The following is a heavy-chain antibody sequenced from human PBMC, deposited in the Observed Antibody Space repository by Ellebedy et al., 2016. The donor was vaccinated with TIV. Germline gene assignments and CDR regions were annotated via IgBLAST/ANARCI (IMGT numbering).Heavy chain of an antibody. CDR2: IDSDGTGT. J-gene: IGHJ5*02. CDR3: AGIADVRFDP. V-gene: IGHV3-74*01. Sequence: GESLKISCTASGFTFTNYWMHWARQVPGKGLVWVSRIDSDGTGTGYADSVQGRFTISRDNAKNTLYLQMNSLRAEDTAVYYCAGIADVRFDPWGQGTLVSVSS. CDR1: GFTFTNYW. D-gene: IGHD3-10*02.